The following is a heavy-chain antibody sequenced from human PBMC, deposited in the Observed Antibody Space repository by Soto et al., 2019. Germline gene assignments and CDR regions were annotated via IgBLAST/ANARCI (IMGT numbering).Heavy chain of an antibody. D-gene: IGHD6-19*01. CDR2: IYYSGST. J-gene: IGHJ4*02. CDR1: GGNIGNYC. CDR3: ARAMRSSGWYDHYFDY. V-gene: IGHV4-59*01. Sequence: LSYTVAGGNIGNYCWSWIRQPPGKGLEWIGYIYYSGSTNYNPSLKSRVTISVDTSKNQFSLKLSSVTAADTAVYYCARAMRSSGWYDHYFDYWGQGTLVTVSS.